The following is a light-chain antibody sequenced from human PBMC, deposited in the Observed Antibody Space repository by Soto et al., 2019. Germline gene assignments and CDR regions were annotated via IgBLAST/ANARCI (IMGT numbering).Light chain of an antibody. V-gene: IGLV7-43*01. CDR3: LLYYGGAHLV. Sequence: QTVVTQEPSRTVSPGGTVTLTCASSTGAVTSGNYPSWFQQKPGQAPRTLIYTTDDKHSWTPARFSGSLLGGKAALTLSGVQPEDEAEYYCLLYYGGAHLVFGGGTKLTV. J-gene: IGLJ3*02. CDR2: TTD. CDR1: TGAVTSGNY.